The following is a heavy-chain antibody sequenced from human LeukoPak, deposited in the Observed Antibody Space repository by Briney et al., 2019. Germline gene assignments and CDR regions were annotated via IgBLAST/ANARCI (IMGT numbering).Heavy chain of an antibody. CDR3: VRALGSSSADS. CDR1: GFTFTHSW. CDR2: IKQDWSEK. J-gene: IGHJ4*02. D-gene: IGHD6-6*01. V-gene: IGHV3-7*01. Sequence: GGSLRLSCAASGFTFTHSWMSWVRQAPGKGLEWVANIKQDWSEKYYVHSVEGRFTISRDNANNSLSLQMNSLRGEDTAVYYCVRALGSSSADSWGQGTLVTVSS.